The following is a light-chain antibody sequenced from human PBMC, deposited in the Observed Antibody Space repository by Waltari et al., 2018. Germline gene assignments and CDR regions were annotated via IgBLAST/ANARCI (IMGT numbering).Light chain of an antibody. CDR1: SSHIGAFHY. V-gene: IGLV2-14*01. CDR3: ASYTTSSTGV. CDR2: EVS. J-gene: IGLJ3*02. Sequence: QSALTQPASVSGSPGQSITISCTGTSSHIGAFHYFSWYQQYPGKAPKLMIYEVSNRPSGVSDRFSGSKSGNTASLTISGLQAEDEADYYCASYTTSSTGVFGGGTKLTVL.